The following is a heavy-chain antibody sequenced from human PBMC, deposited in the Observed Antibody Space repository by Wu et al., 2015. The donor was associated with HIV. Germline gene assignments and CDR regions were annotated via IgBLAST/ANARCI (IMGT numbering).Heavy chain of an antibody. V-gene: IGHV1-69*12. J-gene: IGHJ4*02. CDR3: ARPWQLRNGWPFFDY. D-gene: IGHD4-23*01. CDR2: IIPAFGTT. Sequence: QVQLVQSGAELKKPGSSVKVSCKASGDTFNIYAINWLRQVPGQGLEWMGGIIPAFGTTDYAGKFQGRVTISADDSTTTAYMELKTLTSEDTAVYYCARPWQLRNGWPFFDYWGQGTLGHRLL. CDR1: GDTFNIYA.